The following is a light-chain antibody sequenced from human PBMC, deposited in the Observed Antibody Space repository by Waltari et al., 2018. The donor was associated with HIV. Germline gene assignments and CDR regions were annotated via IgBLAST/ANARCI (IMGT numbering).Light chain of an antibody. J-gene: IGLJ2*01. CDR3: AAWDVSLNGLV. CDR1: RSNIGSKT. Sequence: QSVLTQPPSASGPPGQRVTISCSGSRSNIGSKTVNWYQQLPGTAPRRLIYSNDQRPSGVPDRFAGSKSGTSASLAISGLQSEDEAGYYCAAWDVSLNGLVFGGGTKVTVL. V-gene: IGLV1-44*01. CDR2: SND.